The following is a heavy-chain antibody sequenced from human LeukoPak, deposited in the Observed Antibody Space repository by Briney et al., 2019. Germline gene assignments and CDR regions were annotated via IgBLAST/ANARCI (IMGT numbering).Heavy chain of an antibody. D-gene: IGHD3-10*01. J-gene: IGHJ4*02. V-gene: IGHV4-34*01. Sequence: SETLSLTCAVYGGSFSGYYWSWIRQPPGKGLEWIGEINHSGSTNYNPPLKSRVTISVDTSKNQFSLKLSSVTAADTAVYYCARARTLLWFGELFFWGQGTLVTVSS. CDR1: GGSFSGYY. CDR3: ARARTLLWFGELFF. CDR2: INHSGST.